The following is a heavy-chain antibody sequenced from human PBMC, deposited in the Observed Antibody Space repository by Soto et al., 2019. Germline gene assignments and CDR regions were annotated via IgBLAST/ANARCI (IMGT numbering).Heavy chain of an antibody. CDR2: IKSKTDGGTT. J-gene: IGHJ3*02. CDR3: TTAGGILTAYDAFDI. CDR1: GFTFSNAW. Sequence: EVQLVESGGGLVKPGGSLRLSCAASGFTFSNAWRTWVRQAPGKGRGWVGRIKSKTDGGTTDYAAPVKGRFTISRDDSKHTLYLQMNSLKTEDTAVYYCTTAGGILTAYDAFDIWGQGTMVTVSS. D-gene: IGHD3-9*01. V-gene: IGHV3-15*07.